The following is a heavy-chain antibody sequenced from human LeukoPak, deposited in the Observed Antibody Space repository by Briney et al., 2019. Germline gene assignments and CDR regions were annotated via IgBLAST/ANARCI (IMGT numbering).Heavy chain of an antibody. CDR1: GGSFSGYY. V-gene: IGHV4-34*01. Sequence: PSETLSLTCAVYGGSFSGYYWSWIRQPPGKGLEWVGEINHSGSTNYNPSLKSRVTISVDTSKNQFSLKLSSVTAADTAVYYCAKVVTPVRGWFDPWGQGTLVTVSS. CDR3: AKVVTPVRGWFDP. D-gene: IGHD4-23*01. CDR2: INHSGST. J-gene: IGHJ5*02.